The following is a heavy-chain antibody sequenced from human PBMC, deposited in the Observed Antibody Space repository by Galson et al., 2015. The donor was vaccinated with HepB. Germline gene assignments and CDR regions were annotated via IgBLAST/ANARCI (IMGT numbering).Heavy chain of an antibody. CDR3: ARHFMGVDTAMVIDY. V-gene: IGHV4-39*01. J-gene: IGHJ4*02. CDR2: IFYSGNT. Sequence: ETLSLTCPVSAGSISSSRYYWGWIRQPPGKGLEWIGHIFYSGNTYYTPSLRGRVTISLDTSKNQFSLKLTSVTAADTAFYYCARHFMGVDTAMVIDYWGQGTLVTVSS. CDR1: AGSISSSRYY. D-gene: IGHD5-18*01.